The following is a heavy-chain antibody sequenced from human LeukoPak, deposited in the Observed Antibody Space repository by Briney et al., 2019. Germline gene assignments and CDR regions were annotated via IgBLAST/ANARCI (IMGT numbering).Heavy chain of an antibody. CDR2: IKQDGSEK. J-gene: IGHJ4*02. D-gene: IGHD6-13*01. V-gene: IGHV3-7*01. CDR3: TREAAAGIDY. Sequence: GGSLRLSCAASGFTFSTYWMSWVRQAPGKGLEWVANIKQDGSEKYYLVSVKGRFTISRDNAKNSLYLQMNSLRAEDTAVYFCTREAAAGIDYWGQGTLVTVSS. CDR1: GFTFSTYW.